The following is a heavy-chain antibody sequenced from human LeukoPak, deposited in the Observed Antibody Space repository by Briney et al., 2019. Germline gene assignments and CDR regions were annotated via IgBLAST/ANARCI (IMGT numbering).Heavy chain of an antibody. J-gene: IGHJ4*02. CDR2: IYYSGST. CDR1: GGSISSSSYY. D-gene: IGHD1-26*01. V-gene: IGHV4-39*07. CDR3: ARDGRSYYVDY. Sequence: SETLSLTCTVSGGSISSSSYYWGWIRQPPGKGLEWIGSIYYSGSTYYNPSLKSRVTISVDTSKNQFSLKLSSVTAADTAVYYCARDGRSYYVDYWGQGTLVTVSS.